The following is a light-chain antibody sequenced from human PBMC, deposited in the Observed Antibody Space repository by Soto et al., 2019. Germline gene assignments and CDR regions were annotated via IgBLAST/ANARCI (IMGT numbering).Light chain of an antibody. CDR2: AAS. CDR3: QQSYSTPPENT. CDR1: QSISSY. V-gene: IGKV1-39*01. Sequence: DLQMTQSPSSLSASVGDRVTITCRASQSISSYLNWYQQKLGKAPKLLIYAASSLQSGVPSRFSGSGSGTDFTLTISSLQPEDFATYYCQQSYSTPPENTFGQGTRLEIK. J-gene: IGKJ5*01.